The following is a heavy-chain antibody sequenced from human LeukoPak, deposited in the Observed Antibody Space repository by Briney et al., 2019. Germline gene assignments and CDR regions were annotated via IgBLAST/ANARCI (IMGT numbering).Heavy chain of an antibody. D-gene: IGHD4-23*01. Sequence: GGSLRLSCAASGFTFSSYGMSWVRQAPGKGLEWVSAISDSGDATYYADSVKGRFTISRDNSKSTLYLQMNNLRAEDTALYYCAKERGHSKPFDYWGQGTLVTVSS. CDR2: ISDSGDAT. CDR1: GFTFSSYG. CDR3: AKERGHSKPFDY. J-gene: IGHJ4*02. V-gene: IGHV3-23*01.